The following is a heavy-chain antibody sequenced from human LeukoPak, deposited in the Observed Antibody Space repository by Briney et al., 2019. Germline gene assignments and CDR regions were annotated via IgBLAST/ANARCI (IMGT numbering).Heavy chain of an antibody. CDR2: ISGSGGDT. Sequence: GGSLRLSCGASGFSFSTDAMTWVRQAPGKGLQWVSAISGSGGDTYYEDSVKGRFTISRDNSKNMMYLQMNSLRAEDTAVYYCARDSRGWSKNYWGQGTLVTVS. CDR1: GFSFSTDA. V-gene: IGHV3-23*01. J-gene: IGHJ4*02. D-gene: IGHD6-19*01. CDR3: ARDSRGWSKNY.